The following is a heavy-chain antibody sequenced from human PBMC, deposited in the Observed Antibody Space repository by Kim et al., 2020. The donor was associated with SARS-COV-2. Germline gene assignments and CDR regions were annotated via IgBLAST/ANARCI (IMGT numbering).Heavy chain of an antibody. Sequence: GGSLRLSCAASGFTFSSYGMHWVRQAPGKGLEWVAIIWYDGSNKYYADSVKGRFTISRDNSKNTLYLQMNSLRAEDTAVYYCGRDKDYYYMDVWGKGTTVTVSS. CDR1: GFTFSSYG. J-gene: IGHJ6*03. CDR3: GRDKDYYYMDV. CDR2: IWYDGSNK. V-gene: IGHV3-33*01.